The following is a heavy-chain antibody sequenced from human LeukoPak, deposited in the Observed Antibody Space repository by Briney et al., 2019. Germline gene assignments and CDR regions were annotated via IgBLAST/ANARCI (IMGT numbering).Heavy chain of an antibody. CDR2: IYYSGST. CDR1: GGSISSYY. Sequence: SETLSLTCTVSGGSISSYYWSWIRQPPGKGLEWIGYIYYSGSTNYNPSLKSRVTISVDTSKNQFSLKLSSVTAADTAVYYCARHGTRDMSSWCNFQHWGQGTLVTVSS. D-gene: IGHD6-13*01. CDR3: ARHGTRDMSSWCNFQH. J-gene: IGHJ1*01. V-gene: IGHV4-59*08.